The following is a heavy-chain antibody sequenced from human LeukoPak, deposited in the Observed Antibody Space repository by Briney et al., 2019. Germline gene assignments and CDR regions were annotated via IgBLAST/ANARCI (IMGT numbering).Heavy chain of an antibody. CDR2: IYYSGST. CDR3: AREDYGDYYFDY. Sequence: SETLSLTCTVSGGSISSSSYYWGWIRQPPGKGLEWIGSIYYSGSTYYNPSLKSRVTISVDTSKNQFSLKLSSVTAADTAVYYCAREDYGDYYFDYWGQGTLVTVSS. CDR1: GGSISSSSYY. V-gene: IGHV4-39*07. J-gene: IGHJ4*02. D-gene: IGHD4-17*01.